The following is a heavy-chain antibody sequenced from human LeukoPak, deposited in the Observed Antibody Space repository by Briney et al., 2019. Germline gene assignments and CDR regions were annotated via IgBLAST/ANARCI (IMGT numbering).Heavy chain of an antibody. CDR1: GGSISTSNYY. V-gene: IGHV4-39*01. Sequence: NPSETLSLTCTVSGGSISTSNYYWAWIRQPPGKGLEWIGRGYYSGSTYYNPSLKSRVTISVDTSKNQFSLKLSSVIAADTAVYYCARGSSGYTIFDFWGQGTLVTVSS. CDR2: GYYSGST. J-gene: IGHJ4*02. CDR3: ARGSSGYTIFDF. D-gene: IGHD5-12*01.